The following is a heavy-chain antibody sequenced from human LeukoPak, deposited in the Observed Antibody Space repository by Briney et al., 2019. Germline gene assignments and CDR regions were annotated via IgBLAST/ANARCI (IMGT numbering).Heavy chain of an antibody. CDR1: GFTFSSYG. V-gene: IGHV3-23*01. Sequence: GGTLRLSCAASGFTFSSYGMSWVRQAPGKGLEWVSAISGSGGSTYYADSVKGRFTISRDNSKNTLYLQMNSLRAEDTAVYYCVRSLVGSYPYFDYWGQGTLVTVSS. D-gene: IGHD1-26*01. CDR2: ISGSGGST. CDR3: VRSLVGSYPYFDY. J-gene: IGHJ4*02.